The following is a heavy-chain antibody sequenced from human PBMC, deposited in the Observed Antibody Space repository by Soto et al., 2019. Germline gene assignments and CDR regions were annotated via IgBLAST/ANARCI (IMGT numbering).Heavy chain of an antibody. CDR3: AHSVVAGLGYYFDY. Sequence: QITLKESGPTLVKPTQTLTLTCTFSGFSLSSTRVAVGWIRQPPGKALEWLALIYWDDDKRYSPFLKSRLTITKATSKNQVVLTMTTMDPVDTATYYCAHSVVAGLGYYFDYWGQGTLVTVSS. J-gene: IGHJ4*02. CDR2: IYWDDDK. CDR1: GFSLSSTRVA. D-gene: IGHD6-19*01. V-gene: IGHV2-5*02.